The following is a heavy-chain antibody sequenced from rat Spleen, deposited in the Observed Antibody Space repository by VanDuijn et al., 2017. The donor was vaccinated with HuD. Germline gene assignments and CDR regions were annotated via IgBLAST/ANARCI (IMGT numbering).Heavy chain of an antibody. J-gene: IGHJ2*01. CDR3: ASRDY. V-gene: IGHV5-25*01. CDR1: GFTFSNYY. Sequence: EVQLVESGGGLVQPGTSMKLSCAASGFTFSNYYMAWVRQAPKRGLEWVASISYDGGSTYYRDSVKGRFTISRDNAKNTQYLQMDSLRSEDTATYYCASRDYWGQGVMVTVSS. CDR2: ISYDGGST.